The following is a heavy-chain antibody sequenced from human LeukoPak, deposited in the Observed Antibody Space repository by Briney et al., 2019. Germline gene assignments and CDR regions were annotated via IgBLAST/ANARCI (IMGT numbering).Heavy chain of an antibody. CDR3: AKDESVFSDYPSYFDY. CDR2: ISGSGGRT. CDR1: GFTFSSYA. V-gene: IGHV3-23*01. D-gene: IGHD1-26*01. J-gene: IGHJ4*02. Sequence: GGSLRLSCAASGFTFSSYAMSWVRQAPGKGLEWVSAISGSGGRTDYADSVKGRFTISRDNSKNTLCLQMNSLRAEDTAVYYCAKDESVFSDYPSYFDYWGQGTLVTVSS.